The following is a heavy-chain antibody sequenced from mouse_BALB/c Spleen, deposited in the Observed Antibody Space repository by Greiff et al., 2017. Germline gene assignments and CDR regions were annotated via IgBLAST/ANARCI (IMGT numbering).Heavy chain of an antibody. Sequence: EVQLVESGGGLVQPGGSLRLSCATSGFTFSDFYMEWVRQPPGKRLEWIAASRNKANDYTTEYSASVKGRFIVSRDTSQSILYLQMNALRAEDTAIYYCATDAGYYGSSHYAMDYWGQGTSVTVSS. D-gene: IGHD1-1*01. V-gene: IGHV7-1*02. J-gene: IGHJ4*01. CDR1: GFTFSDFY. CDR3: ATDAGYYGSSHYAMDY. CDR2: SRNKANDYTT.